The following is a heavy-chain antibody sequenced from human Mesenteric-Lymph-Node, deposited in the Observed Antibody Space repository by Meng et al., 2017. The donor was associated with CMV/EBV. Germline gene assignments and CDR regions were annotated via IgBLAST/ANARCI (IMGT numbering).Heavy chain of an antibody. Sequence: GESLKISCAASGFTFSSYSMNWVRQAPGKGLEWVSSISSSSSYIYYADSVKGRFIISRDNAKNSLYLQMNSLRAEDTAVYYCAKTSAYYYFDYWGQGTLVTVSS. CDR3: AKTSAYYYFDY. CDR2: ISSSSSYI. CDR1: GFTFSSYS. D-gene: IGHD3-22*01. J-gene: IGHJ4*02. V-gene: IGHV3-21*01.